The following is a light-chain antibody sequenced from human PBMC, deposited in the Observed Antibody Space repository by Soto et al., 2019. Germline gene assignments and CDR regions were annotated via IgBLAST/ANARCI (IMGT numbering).Light chain of an antibody. V-gene: IGKV4-1*01. J-gene: IGKJ2*01. CDR3: QQYYSTPYT. CDR1: RSVLYNSNTKNY. CDR2: WAS. Sequence: DIVMTQSPDSLAVSLGERATINCKSSRSVLYNSNTKNYLAWYQQKLGQPPKLLIYWASTRESGVPDRFSGSGSGTDFTLTISSLQAEDVAVYYCQQYYSTPYTFGQGTKLEIK.